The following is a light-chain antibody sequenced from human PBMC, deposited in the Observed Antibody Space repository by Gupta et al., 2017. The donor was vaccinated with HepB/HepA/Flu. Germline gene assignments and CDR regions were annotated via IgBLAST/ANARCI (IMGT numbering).Light chain of an antibody. CDR1: QSIISF. CDR2: TAS. J-gene: IGKJ4*01. Sequence: DIQMTHSPSSLSASVGDRVTITCRASQSIISFLSWYQQKPGRTPKLLIYTASSLQSGVPSRFSGSGSGTDFTLTISSLQPEDFATYYGQQNYKTPLTFGGGTNVEIK. CDR3: QQNYKTPLT. V-gene: IGKV1-39*01.